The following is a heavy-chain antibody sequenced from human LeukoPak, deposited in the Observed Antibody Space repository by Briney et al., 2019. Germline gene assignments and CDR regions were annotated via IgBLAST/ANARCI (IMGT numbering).Heavy chain of an antibody. J-gene: IGHJ4*02. CDR3: VSFYEAY. D-gene: IGHD2-2*01. Sequence: GGSLRLSCAASGNYWMHWVRQSPGKGLVWVSHINSDGSWTGYADYVKGRFTISNDNAKNMVYLHMKSLRVDNTAVYYCVSFYEAYWGRGTLVTVSS. CDR1: GNYW. V-gene: IGHV3-74*01. CDR2: INSDGSWT.